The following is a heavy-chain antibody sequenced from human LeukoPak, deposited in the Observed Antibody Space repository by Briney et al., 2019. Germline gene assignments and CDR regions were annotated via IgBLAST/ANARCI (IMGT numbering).Heavy chain of an antibody. D-gene: IGHD3-16*01. CDR2: ISGRSSHI. CDR3: GRAFPPLRTSSAGDL. V-gene: IGHV3-21*01. J-gene: IGHJ1*01. CDR1: GFSFSDYD. Sequence: GGSLRLSCSASGFSFSDYDMSWVRQAPGKGLEWVSAISGRSSHIYYGESVKGRFTISRDNAKNSLYLQMDSLGVEDTAVYYCGRAFPPLRTSSAGDLWGQGTLVIVSS.